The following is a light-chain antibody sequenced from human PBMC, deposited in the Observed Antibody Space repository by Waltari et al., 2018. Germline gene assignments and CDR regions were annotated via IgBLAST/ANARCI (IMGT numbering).Light chain of an antibody. CDR3: QRRDSWPLT. CDR1: QSVSTY. J-gene: IGKJ4*01. V-gene: IGKV3-11*01. Sequence: EIVLTQSPATLSLSPGEGATLSCRASQSVSTYLGWYQQKPGQAPRVLIYDASNRAPGVPARFSGSGSGTDFTLTISSLEPEDFAVYYCQRRDSWPLTFGGGTKVEIK. CDR2: DAS.